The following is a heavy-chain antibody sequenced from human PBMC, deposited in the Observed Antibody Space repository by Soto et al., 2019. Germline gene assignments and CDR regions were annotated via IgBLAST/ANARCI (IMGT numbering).Heavy chain of an antibody. CDR1: GGSISSGGYY. V-gene: IGHV4-31*03. D-gene: IGHD3-22*01. CDR2: IYYSGST. Sequence: QVQLQESGPGLVKPSQTLSLTCTVSGGSISSGGYYWSRSRQHPGKGLEWIGYIYYSGSTYYNPSLKSRVTISVDTSKNQFSLKLSSVTAADTAVYYCERSYDSSGYYFLGYWGQGTLVTVSS. J-gene: IGHJ4*02. CDR3: ERSYDSSGYYFLGY.